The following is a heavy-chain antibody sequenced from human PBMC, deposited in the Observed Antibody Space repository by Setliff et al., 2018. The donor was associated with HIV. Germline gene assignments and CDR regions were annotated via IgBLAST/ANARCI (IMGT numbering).Heavy chain of an antibody. V-gene: IGHV1-46*01. Sequence: ASVKVSCKASGYTFTRYFMHCVRQAPGQGLEWLGMINPSGGSTWYAQKFQGRVTFTADESTSTAFMELSSLRYEDTAVYYCARGIPRGTIFGVLAYLEYWGQGTLVTVSS. CDR2: INPSGGST. J-gene: IGHJ4*02. D-gene: IGHD3-3*01. CDR1: GYTFTRYF. CDR3: ARGIPRGTIFGVLAYLEY.